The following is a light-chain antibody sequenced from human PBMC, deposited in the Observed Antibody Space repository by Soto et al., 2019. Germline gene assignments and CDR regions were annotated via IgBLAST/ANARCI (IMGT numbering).Light chain of an antibody. V-gene: IGKV3-15*01. CDR1: QSVRST. CDR3: QQYNNWPTIT. CDR2: GTS. J-gene: IGKJ5*01. Sequence: EIVMTQSPATLSVSPGNRVTLSCRASQSVRSTLAWYQQKPCQAHRLIIYGTSTRATGIPARFSGSGSGTEFTPTISSLQSEDFAVYYCQQYNNWPTITVGQGTRLDI.